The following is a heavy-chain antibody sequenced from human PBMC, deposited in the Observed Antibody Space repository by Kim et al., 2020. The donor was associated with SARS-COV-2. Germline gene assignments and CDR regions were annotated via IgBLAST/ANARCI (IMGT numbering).Heavy chain of an antibody. CDR1: GGSFSGYY. CDR3: ATIAAADPDDY. CDR2: INHSGST. D-gene: IGHD6-13*01. V-gene: IGHV4-34*01. Sequence: SETLSLTCAVYGGSFSGYYWSRIRQPPGKGLEWIGEINHSGSTNYNPSLKSRVTISVDTSKNQFSLKLSSVTAADTAVYYCATIAAADPDDYWGQGTLVTVSS. J-gene: IGHJ4*02.